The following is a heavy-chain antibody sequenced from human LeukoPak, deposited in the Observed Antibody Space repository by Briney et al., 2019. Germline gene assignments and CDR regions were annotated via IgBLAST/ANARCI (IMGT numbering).Heavy chain of an antibody. J-gene: IGHJ4*02. V-gene: IGHV5-51*01. Sequence: GESLKISCRASGYSFSTSWIGWVRQMPGKGLEWMGVIYPGDSYTRYSPSFQGQVTFSADKSISTAYLQWSSLEASDTAMYFCGRGAYSGYEFDCWGQGTLVTVSS. CDR1: GYSFSTSW. CDR2: IYPGDSYT. D-gene: IGHD5-12*01. CDR3: GRGAYSGYEFDC.